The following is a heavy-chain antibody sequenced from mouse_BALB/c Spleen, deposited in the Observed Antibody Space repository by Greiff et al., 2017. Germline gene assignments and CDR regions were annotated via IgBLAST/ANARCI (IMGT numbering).Heavy chain of an antibody. Sequence: EVQLVESGPGLVKPSQSLSLTCTVTGYSITSDYAWNWIRQFPGNKLEWMGYISYSGSTSYNPSLKSRISITRDTSKNQFFLQLNSVTTEDTATYYCARDGPTGFAYWGQGTLVTVSA. V-gene: IGHV3-2*02. D-gene: IGHD1-1*01. J-gene: IGHJ3*01. CDR2: ISYSGST. CDR1: GYSITSDYA. CDR3: ARDGPTGFAY.